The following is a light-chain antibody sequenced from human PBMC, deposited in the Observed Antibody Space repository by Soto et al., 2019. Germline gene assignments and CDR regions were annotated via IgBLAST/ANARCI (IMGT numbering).Light chain of an antibody. J-gene: IGLJ3*02. CDR1: NNDVGGYNL. CDR3: CSFAGGAIFV. CDR2: EAN. Sequence: QSALTQTASVSGSPGQSITISCTGTNNDVGGYNLVSWYQQYPGKAPKLVIYEANKRPSGVSDRFSGSRSGNTASLTISALQVEDEAVYSCCSFAGGAIFVFGGGTKLTVL. V-gene: IGLV2-23*02.